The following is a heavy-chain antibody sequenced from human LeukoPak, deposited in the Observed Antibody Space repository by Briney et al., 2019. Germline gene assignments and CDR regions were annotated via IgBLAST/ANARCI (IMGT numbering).Heavy chain of an antibody. CDR1: GYTFTSYY. V-gene: IGHV1-46*01. D-gene: IGHD3-3*01. Sequence: GASVTVSCKASGYTFTSYYMHWVRQAPGQGLEWMGIINPSGGSTSYAQKFQGRVTMTRDTSTSTVYMELSSLRSEDTAVYYCARLDMEWFSLDYWGQGTLVTVSS. J-gene: IGHJ4*02. CDR2: INPSGGST. CDR3: ARLDMEWFSLDY.